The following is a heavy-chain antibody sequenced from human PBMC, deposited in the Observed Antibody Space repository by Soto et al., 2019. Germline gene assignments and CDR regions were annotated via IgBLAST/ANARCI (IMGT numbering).Heavy chain of an antibody. V-gene: IGHV4-31*03. J-gene: IGHJ5*02. CDR2: IYYSGST. Sequence: SETLSLTCTVSGGSISSGGYYWSWIRQHPGKGLEWIGYIYYSGSTYYNPSLKSRVTISVDTSKNQFSLKLSSVTAADTAVYYCARRGDMVVGATIWILGPTWFDPWGQGTLVTVSS. D-gene: IGHD1-26*01. CDR1: GGSISSGGYY. CDR3: ARRGDMVVGATIWILGPTWFDP.